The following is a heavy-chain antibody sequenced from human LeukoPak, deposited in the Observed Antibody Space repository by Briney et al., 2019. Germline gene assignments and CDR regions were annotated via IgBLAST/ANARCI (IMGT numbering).Heavy chain of an antibody. Sequence: GGSLRLSCVASGFTVSNAWMSWVRQAPGKGLEWVGRIKSKTDGGTTDYAAPVKGRFTISRDASKNTLYLQMNSLKTDDTAVYYCTTAPSYADYWGQGTLVTVSS. CDR1: GFTVSNAW. CDR3: TTAPSYADY. D-gene: IGHD3-10*01. J-gene: IGHJ4*02. V-gene: IGHV3-15*01. CDR2: IKSKTDGGTT.